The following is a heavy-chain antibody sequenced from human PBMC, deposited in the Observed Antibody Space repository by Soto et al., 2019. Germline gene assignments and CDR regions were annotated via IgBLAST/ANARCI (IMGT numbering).Heavy chain of an antibody. Sequence: GESLKISCKGSGYSFTSYWIGWVRQMPGKGLEWMGIIYPGDSDTRYSPSFQGQVTISADKSISTAYLQWSSLKASDTAMYYCARPIQLWSKGGGYYFDYWGQGTLVTVSS. D-gene: IGHD5-18*01. V-gene: IGHV5-51*01. CDR3: ARPIQLWSKGGGYYFDY. CDR1: GYSFTSYW. CDR2: IYPGDSDT. J-gene: IGHJ4*02.